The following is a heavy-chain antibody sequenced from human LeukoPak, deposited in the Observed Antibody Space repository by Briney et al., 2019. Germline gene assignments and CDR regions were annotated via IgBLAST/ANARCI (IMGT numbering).Heavy chain of an antibody. CDR2: ISGGTT. J-gene: IGHJ4*02. CDR1: GFTFGDYL. Sequence: GGSLRLSCTASGFTFGDYLMSWFRQAPGKGLEWIGFISGGTTEYAASVKGRFTISRDDSTSIAYLQMNSLTTEDTAVYYCLAGLTTNDYWGQGTLVTVSS. V-gene: IGHV3-49*03. CDR3: LAGLTTNDY. D-gene: IGHD1-1*01.